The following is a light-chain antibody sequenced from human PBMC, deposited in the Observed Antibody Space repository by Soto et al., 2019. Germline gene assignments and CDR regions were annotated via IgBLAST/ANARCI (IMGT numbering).Light chain of an antibody. CDR2: AAS. CDR1: QSIRRS. Sequence: DIQMTQSPSSLSASVADRVTITCRASQSIRRSLNWYQQKPGKAPKLLIYAASSLQSGVPSRFSGSGSGTDFTLTISSLQPEDFATYYCQQSYGTPSTFGQGTRREIK. CDR3: QQSYGTPST. V-gene: IGKV1-39*01. J-gene: IGKJ5*01.